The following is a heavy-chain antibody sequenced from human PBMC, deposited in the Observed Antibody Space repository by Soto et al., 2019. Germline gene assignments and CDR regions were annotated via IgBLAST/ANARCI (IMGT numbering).Heavy chain of an antibody. Sequence: GESLKISCKGSGYSFTSYWISWVRQMPGKGLEWMGRIDPSDSYTNYSPSFQGHVTISADKSISTAYLQWSSLKASDTAMYYCARLQYSSSSQYYYYYYGMDVWGQATTVTVSS. CDR1: GYSFTSYW. CDR2: IDPSDSYT. V-gene: IGHV5-10-1*01. CDR3: ARLQYSSSSQYYYYYYGMDV. D-gene: IGHD6-6*01. J-gene: IGHJ6*02.